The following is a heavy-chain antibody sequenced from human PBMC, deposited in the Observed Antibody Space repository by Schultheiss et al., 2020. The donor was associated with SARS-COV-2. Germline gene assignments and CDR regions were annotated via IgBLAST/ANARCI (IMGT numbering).Heavy chain of an antibody. CDR2: IYYSGST. CDR3: ARQLGYCSGGSCYTPDYYYGMDV. D-gene: IGHD2-15*01. J-gene: IGHJ6*02. CDR1: GGSISSYY. Sequence: SETLSLTCTVSGGSISSYYWSWIRQPPGKGLEWIGYIYYSGSTNYNPSLKSRVTISVDTSKNQFSLKLSSVTAADTAVYYCARQLGYCSGGSCYTPDYYYGMDVWGQGTTVTVSS. V-gene: IGHV4-59*08.